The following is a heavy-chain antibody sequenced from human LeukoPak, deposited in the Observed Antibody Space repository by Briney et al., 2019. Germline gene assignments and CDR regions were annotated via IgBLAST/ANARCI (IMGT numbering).Heavy chain of an antibody. CDR3: ASPKRSGHYYYYGMDV. J-gene: IGHJ6*02. CDR1: GGTFSSYA. CDR2: IIPTFGTA. D-gene: IGHD3-3*01. Sequence: SVKVSCKASGGTFSSYAISWVRQAPGQGLEWMGGIIPTFGTANYAQKFQGRVTITADESTSTAYMELSSLRSEDTAVYYCASPKRSGHYYYYGMDVWGQGTTVTVSS. V-gene: IGHV1-69*01.